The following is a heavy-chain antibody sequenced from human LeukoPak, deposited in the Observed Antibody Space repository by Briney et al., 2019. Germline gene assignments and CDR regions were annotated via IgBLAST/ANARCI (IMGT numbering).Heavy chain of an antibody. Sequence: GRSLRLSCAASGFTFSSYGMHWVRQAPGKGLEWVAVIWYDGSNKYYADSVKGRFTISRDSSKNTLYLQMNSLRAEDTAVYYCARDFAAYCSGGSCYSPYFDYWGQGTLVTVSS. CDR2: IWYDGSNK. V-gene: IGHV3-33*01. J-gene: IGHJ4*02. CDR1: GFTFSSYG. D-gene: IGHD2-15*01. CDR3: ARDFAAYCSGGSCYSPYFDY.